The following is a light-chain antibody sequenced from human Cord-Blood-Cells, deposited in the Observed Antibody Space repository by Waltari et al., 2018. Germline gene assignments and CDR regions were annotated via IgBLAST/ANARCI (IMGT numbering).Light chain of an antibody. Sequence: AIRMTQSPSSLSASTGDRVTITCRASQGISSYLAWYQQKPGKAPKLLFYAASTLQSGVPSRFSGSGSGTDFTLTISCQQSEDFATYYCQQYYSYPWTFGQGTKVEIK. V-gene: IGKV1-8*01. CDR3: QQYYSYPWT. CDR2: AAS. CDR1: QGISSY. J-gene: IGKJ1*01.